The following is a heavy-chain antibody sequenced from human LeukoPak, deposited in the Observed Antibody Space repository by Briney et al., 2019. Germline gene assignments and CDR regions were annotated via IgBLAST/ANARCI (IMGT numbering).Heavy chain of an antibody. CDR1: GYTFTSYG. J-gene: IGHJ5*02. CDR3: ARGGYSSSWYWWFDP. D-gene: IGHD6-13*01. V-gene: IGHV1-18*04. CDR2: ISAYNGNT. Sequence: GASVKVSCKASGYTFTSYGISWVRQAPGQGLEWMGWISAYNGNTNYARKLQGRVTMTTDTSTSTAYMELRSLRSDDTAVYYCARGGYSSSWYWWFDPWGQGTLVTVSS.